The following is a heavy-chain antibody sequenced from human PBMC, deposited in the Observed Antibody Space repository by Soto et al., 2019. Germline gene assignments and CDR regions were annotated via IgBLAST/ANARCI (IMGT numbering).Heavy chain of an antibody. CDR3: AKYRRTDAEGYRLDF. D-gene: IGHD5-12*01. J-gene: IGHJ4*02. CDR2: VYYSGTT. Sequence: QVQLQESGPGLVRPSETLSLTCTLSGGSISGYYWSWIRQPPGKGLEWIGYVYYSGTTKYNPSLESPVTISVDMSNNQFSLMLTSVTAADTAVYYCAKYRRTDAEGYRLDFWGQGTLVTVSS. CDR1: GGSISGYY. V-gene: IGHV4-59*01.